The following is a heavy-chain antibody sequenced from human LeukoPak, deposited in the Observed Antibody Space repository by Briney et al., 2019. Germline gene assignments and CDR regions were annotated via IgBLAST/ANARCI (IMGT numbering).Heavy chain of an antibody. J-gene: IGHJ4*02. CDR2: IIPIFGTA. V-gene: IGHV1-69*01. Sequence: SVKVSFKASGGTFIIYAISWVRQAPGQGLEWMGGIIPIFGTANYAQKFQGRVTITADESTSTAYMELSSLRSEDTAVYYCARGFYGDYRGINLNYFDYWGQGTLVTVSS. CDR1: GGTFIIYA. CDR3: ARGFYGDYRGINLNYFDY. D-gene: IGHD4-17*01.